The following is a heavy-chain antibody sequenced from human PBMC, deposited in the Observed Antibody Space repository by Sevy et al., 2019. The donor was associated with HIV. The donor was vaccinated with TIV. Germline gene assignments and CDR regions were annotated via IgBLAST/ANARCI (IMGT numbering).Heavy chain of an antibody. CDR2: INMDGSST. J-gene: IGHJ4*02. CDR1: GFTFSSYW. V-gene: IGHV3-74*01. D-gene: IGHD3-22*01. Sequence: GGSLRLSCAASGFTFSSYWMHWVRQAPGKGLVWVSRINMDGSSTSYADSVKGRFTISRDNAKNTMYLQMNSLRAEDTAVYFCSRGVVRLNYYFDYWGRGTLVTVSS. CDR3: SRGVVRLNYYFDY.